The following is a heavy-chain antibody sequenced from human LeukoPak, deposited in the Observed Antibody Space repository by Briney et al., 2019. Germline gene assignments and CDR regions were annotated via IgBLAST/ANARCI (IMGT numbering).Heavy chain of an antibody. J-gene: IGHJ4*02. CDR3: ARAAGNGRLRFLGRPPGY. Sequence: ASVKVSCKASGYTFTSYDINWVRQATGQGLEWMGWMNPNSGNTGYAQKFQGRVTITRNTSISTAYMELSSLRSEDTAVYYCARAAGNGRLRFLGRPPGYWGQGNLVTVSS. CDR2: MNPNSGNT. V-gene: IGHV1-8*03. D-gene: IGHD3-3*01. CDR1: GYTFTSYD.